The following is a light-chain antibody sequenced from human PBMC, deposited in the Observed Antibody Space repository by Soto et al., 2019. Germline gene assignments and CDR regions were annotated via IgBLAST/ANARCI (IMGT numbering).Light chain of an antibody. CDR2: DAS. V-gene: IGKV1-6*01. CDR1: QGIRND. CDR3: LQDGGYPLT. Sequence: AIQMTQSPSSLSASVGDRVTITCRASQGIRNDLSWYQQKPGKAPKLLIYDASSLQSGVPSRFSGSGSGTDFTLTISSLQAEDFGNYYCLQDGGYPLTFGGGTKVEIK. J-gene: IGKJ4*01.